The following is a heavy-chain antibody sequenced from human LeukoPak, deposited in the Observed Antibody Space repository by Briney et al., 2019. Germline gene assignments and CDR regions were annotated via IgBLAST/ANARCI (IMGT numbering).Heavy chain of an antibody. CDR3: ARGEMTTVTPDWYFDL. D-gene: IGHD4-17*01. Sequence: SETLSLTCTASGGSISRYYWSWIRQPPGKGLEWIGYIYYSGSTNYNPSLKSRVTISVDTSKNQFSLKLSSVTAADTAVYYCARGEMTTVTPDWYFDLWGRGTLVTVSS. V-gene: IGHV4-59*01. CDR2: IYYSGST. CDR1: GGSISRYY. J-gene: IGHJ2*01.